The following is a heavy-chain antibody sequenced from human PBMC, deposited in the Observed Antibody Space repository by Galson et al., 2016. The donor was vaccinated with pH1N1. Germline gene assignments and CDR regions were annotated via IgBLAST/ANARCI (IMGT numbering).Heavy chain of an antibody. V-gene: IGHV1-18*01. J-gene: IGHJ4*02. CDR3: ARDVRISLWLPDF. Sequence: SVKVSCKASGYTFTDYGITWVRQAPGQGLEWMAWMSAYNGNTNYAQKFQGRVTMATDTYTNTAYRELRNLTSDDTAVYYCARDVRISLWLPDFWGQGTLVTVSS. CDR1: GYTFTDYG. CDR2: MSAYNGNT. D-gene: IGHD5-18*01.